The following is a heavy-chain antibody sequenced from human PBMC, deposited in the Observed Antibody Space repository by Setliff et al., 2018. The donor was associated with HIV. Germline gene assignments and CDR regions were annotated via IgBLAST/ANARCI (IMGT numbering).Heavy chain of an antibody. Sequence: ASVKVSCKASGYTFTGYYMHWLRQAPGQGLEWMGWINPNGGGTNFAQKFQGRVTMTRDTSISTAYMELSRLRSDDTAVYYCARNPDTSGYLYYYYYMDVWDKGTTVTVSS. CDR3: ARNPDTSGYLYYYYYMDV. V-gene: IGHV1-2*02. D-gene: IGHD3-22*01. J-gene: IGHJ6*03. CDR1: GYTFTGYY. CDR2: INPNGGGT.